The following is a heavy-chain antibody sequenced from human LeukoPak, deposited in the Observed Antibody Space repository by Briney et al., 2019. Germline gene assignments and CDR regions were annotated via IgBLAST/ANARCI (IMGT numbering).Heavy chain of an antibody. V-gene: IGHV1-46*01. CDR1: GYTFSSYY. CDR3: ARAQAQAYGSGSYYIPVISGSDY. D-gene: IGHD3-10*01. Sequence: ASVKVSCKASGYTFSSYYMHWVRQAPGEGLEWMGIINPSGGSTSYAQKFQGRVTMTRDTSTSTVYMELSSLRSEDTAVYYCARAQAQAYGSGSYYIPVISGSDYWGQGTLVTVSS. J-gene: IGHJ4*02. CDR2: INPSGGST.